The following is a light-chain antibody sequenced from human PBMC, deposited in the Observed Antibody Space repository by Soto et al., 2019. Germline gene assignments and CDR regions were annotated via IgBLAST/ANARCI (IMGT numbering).Light chain of an antibody. J-gene: IGLJ1*01. CDR1: SSSIGAGYD. CDR3: QSYDSTLSDRYV. CDR2: GNS. V-gene: IGLV1-40*01. Sequence: QSVLTQPPSVSGAPGQRVTISCTGSSSSIGAGYDVHWYQQRPGTAPKLLIFGNSNRPSGVPDRFSGSKSGTSASLTITGLQAEDEGDYDCQSYDSTLSDRYVFGSGTKLTVL.